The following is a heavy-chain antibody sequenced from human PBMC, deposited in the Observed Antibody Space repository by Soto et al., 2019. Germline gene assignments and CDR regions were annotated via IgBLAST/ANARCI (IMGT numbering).Heavy chain of an antibody. CDR2: INQSGST. CDR1: GGSFSSYY. Sequence: SETLSLTCAVYGGSFSSYYWSWIRQPPGKGLEWIGEINQSGSTNYNPSLKSRVTISVDTSKNQFSLKLSSVTAADTAVYYCARGIRWLNYYYYGMDVWGQGTTVTVS. D-gene: IGHD5-12*01. J-gene: IGHJ6*02. CDR3: ARGIRWLNYYYYGMDV. V-gene: IGHV4-34*01.